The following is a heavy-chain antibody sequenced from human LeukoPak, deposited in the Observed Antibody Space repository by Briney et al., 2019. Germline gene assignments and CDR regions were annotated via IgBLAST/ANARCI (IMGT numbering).Heavy chain of an antibody. CDR3: ARVGVAAPFDY. Sequence: GGSLRLSCAASGFTFSSYSMNWARQAPGKGLEWVSSISSSSSYIYYADSVKGRFTISRDNAKNSLYLQMNSLRAEVTAVYYCARVGVAAPFDYWGQGTLVTVSS. CDR2: ISSSSSYI. J-gene: IGHJ4*02. V-gene: IGHV3-21*01. CDR1: GFTFSSYS. D-gene: IGHD2-15*01.